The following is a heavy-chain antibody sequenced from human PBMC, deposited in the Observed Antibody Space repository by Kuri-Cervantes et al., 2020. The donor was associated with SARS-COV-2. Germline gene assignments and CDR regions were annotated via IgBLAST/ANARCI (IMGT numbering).Heavy chain of an antibody. V-gene: IGHV3-15*01. J-gene: IGHJ6*03. D-gene: IGHD3-16*01. Sequence: GESLKISCAASGFTFSNAWMSWVRQAPGEGLEWVGRIKSKTDGGTTDYAAPVKGRFTISRDDSKNTLYIQMNSQKTEDTAVYYCTGSIIPSYYFYQYMDVWGKGTTVTVSS. CDR3: TGSIIPSYYFYQYMDV. CDR1: GFTFSNAW. CDR2: IKSKTDGGTT.